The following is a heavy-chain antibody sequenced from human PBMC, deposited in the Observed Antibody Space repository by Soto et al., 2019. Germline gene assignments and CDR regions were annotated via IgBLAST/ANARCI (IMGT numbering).Heavy chain of an antibody. D-gene: IGHD4-17*01. V-gene: IGHV1-3*01. CDR2: INAGNGNT. CDR3: ARVGNTVADAFDI. Sequence: GASVKVSCKASGYTFTSYAMHWVRQAPGQRLEWMGWINAGNGNTKYSQKFQGRVTITRDTSASTAYMELSSLRSEDTAVCYCARVGNTVADAFDIWGQGTMVTVSS. J-gene: IGHJ3*02. CDR1: GYTFTSYA.